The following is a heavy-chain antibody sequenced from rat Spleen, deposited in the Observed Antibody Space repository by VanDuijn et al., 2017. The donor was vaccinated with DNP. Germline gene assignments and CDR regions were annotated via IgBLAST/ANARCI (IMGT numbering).Heavy chain of an antibody. CDR3: VRENYGSFDY. CDR1: GFTFSDYP. D-gene: IGHD1-3*01. J-gene: IGHJ2*01. Sequence: EVQLVESGGGLVQPGRSLKLSCAASGFTFSDYPMAWVRQAPSKGLEWVATITSDGGLTYFRDSVKGRFTISRDNAKTSLYLQMNSLRSEDTPTYYCVRENYGSFDYWGQGVVVTVSS. V-gene: IGHV5S23*01. CDR2: ITSDGGLT.